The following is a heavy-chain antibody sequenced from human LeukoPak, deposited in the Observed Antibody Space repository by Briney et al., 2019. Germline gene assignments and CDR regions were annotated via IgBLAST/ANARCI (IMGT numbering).Heavy chain of an antibody. J-gene: IGHJ5*02. Sequence: GGSLRLSCAASGFTFSSYGMHWVRQAPGKGLEWVAVISYDGSNKYYADSVKGRFTISRDNSKNTLYLQMNSLRAEDTAVYYCAKGIWNWNYENWFDPWGQGTLVTVSS. CDR2: ISYDGSNK. V-gene: IGHV3-30*18. D-gene: IGHD1-7*01. CDR1: GFTFSSYG. CDR3: AKGIWNWNYENWFDP.